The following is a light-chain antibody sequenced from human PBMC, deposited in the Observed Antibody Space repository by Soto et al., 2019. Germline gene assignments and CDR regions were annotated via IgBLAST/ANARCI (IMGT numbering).Light chain of an antibody. Sequence: PGARATLSCRASQSVTKSLAWYQQKPGQAPRLLIYGASSRATGIPDRFSGSGSGTDFTLTISRLEPEDFAVYYCQQYGGSPRTFGQGTKVDNK. J-gene: IGKJ1*01. CDR2: GAS. V-gene: IGKV3-20*01. CDR3: QQYGGSPRT. CDR1: QSVTKS.